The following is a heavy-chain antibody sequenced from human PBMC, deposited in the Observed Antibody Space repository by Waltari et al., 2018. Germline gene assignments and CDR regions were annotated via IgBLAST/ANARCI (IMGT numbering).Heavy chain of an antibody. J-gene: IGHJ4*02. Sequence: QLQLQESGPGLVKPSETLSLTCSVYGGSISSSSFFWSWIRQPTGKGLGLIGSLDYTGNTYYNPSLKSRVTMSADTSKNQFSLKLSCVTAADTAVYYCARHMPYYDSIYYFDYWGQGTLVTVSS. D-gene: IGHD3-3*01. CDR1: GGSISSSSFF. V-gene: IGHV4-39*01. CDR3: ARHMPYYDSIYYFDY. CDR2: LDYTGNT.